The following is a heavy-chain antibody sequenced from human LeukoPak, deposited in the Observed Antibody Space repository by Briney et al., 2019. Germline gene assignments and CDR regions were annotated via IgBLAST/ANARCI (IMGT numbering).Heavy chain of an antibody. J-gene: IGHJ4*02. Sequence: ASVKVSCKASGYTFTGYYMHWVRQAPGQGLEWMGWINPSSGGTNYAQKFQGRVTMTRDTSISTAYMELSRLRSDDTAVYYCARFSYYGSSPQVDHWGQGTLVTVSS. CDR1: GYTFTGYY. D-gene: IGHD3-10*01. CDR2: INPSSGGT. CDR3: ARFSYYGSSPQVDH. V-gene: IGHV1-2*02.